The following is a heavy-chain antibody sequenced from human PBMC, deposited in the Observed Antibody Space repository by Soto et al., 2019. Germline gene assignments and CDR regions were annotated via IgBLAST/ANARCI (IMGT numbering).Heavy chain of an antibody. Sequence: GGSLRLSCAASGFTVSSNYMSWVRQAPGKELEWVSVIYSGGSTYYADSVKGRFTISRDNSKNTLYLQINSLRAEDTAVYYCARVRYSSSSYYMDVWGKGTTVTVSS. CDR1: GFTVSSNY. CDR2: IYSGGST. CDR3: ARVRYSSSSYYMDV. D-gene: IGHD6-6*01. V-gene: IGHV3-53*01. J-gene: IGHJ6*03.